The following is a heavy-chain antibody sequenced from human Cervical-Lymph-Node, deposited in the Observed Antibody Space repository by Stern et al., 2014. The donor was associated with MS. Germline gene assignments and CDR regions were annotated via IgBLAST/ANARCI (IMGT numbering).Heavy chain of an antibody. J-gene: IGHJ6*02. CDR2: IWNDGRNK. Sequence: QMQLVESGGGVVQPGRSLRLSCTASGFTFSDYGMHWVRQAPGKGLEWVAVIWNDGRNKYHAESVKGRFTISRDNSKNTLYLQMNSLRVEDTAVYYCARGAQWLAHYYYYSMDVWGQGTTVTVSS. CDR1: GFTFSDYG. D-gene: IGHD6-19*01. CDR3: ARGAQWLAHYYYYSMDV. V-gene: IGHV3-33*01.